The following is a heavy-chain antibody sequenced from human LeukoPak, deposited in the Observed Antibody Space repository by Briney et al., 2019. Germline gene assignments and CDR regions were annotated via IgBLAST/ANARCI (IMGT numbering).Heavy chain of an antibody. Sequence: PSETLSLTCAVYGGSFSGYYWSWIRQPPGKGLEWIGEINHSGSTNYNPSLKSRVTISVDTSKNQFSLKLSSVTAADTAVYYCARHELPKRITIFGGEAPNWFDPWGQGTLVTVSS. CDR1: GGSFSGYY. CDR3: ARHELPKRITIFGGEAPNWFDP. CDR2: INHSGST. V-gene: IGHV4-34*01. J-gene: IGHJ5*02. D-gene: IGHD3-3*01.